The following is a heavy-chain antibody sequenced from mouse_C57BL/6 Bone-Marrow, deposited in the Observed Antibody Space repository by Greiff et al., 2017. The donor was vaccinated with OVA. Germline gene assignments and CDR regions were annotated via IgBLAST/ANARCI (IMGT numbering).Heavy chain of an antibody. CDR1: GFNIKDDY. V-gene: IGHV14-4*01. J-gene: IGHJ3*01. Sequence: EVQLQQSGAELVRPGASVKLSCTASGFNIKDDYMHWVKQRPEQGLAWIGWIDPETGDTEYASKFQGKAPITADTSSNTAYLQLSSLTSEDTAVYYCTTFYGSSYGDAYWGQGTLVTVSA. CDR2: IDPETGDT. CDR3: TTFYGSSYGDAY. D-gene: IGHD1-1*01.